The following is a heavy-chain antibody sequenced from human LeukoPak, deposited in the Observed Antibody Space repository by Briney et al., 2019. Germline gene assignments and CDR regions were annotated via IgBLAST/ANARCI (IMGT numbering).Heavy chain of an antibody. Sequence: QSGGSLRLSCAASGFTFSSYAMSWVRQAPGKGLEWVSAISGSGGSTYYADSVKGRFTISRDNSKNTLYLQMNSLRAEDTAVYYCAKDRWEGVVVPAVMPAFDIWGQGTMVTVSS. V-gene: IGHV3-23*01. CDR3: AKDRWEGVVVPAVMPAFDI. J-gene: IGHJ3*02. CDR1: GFTFSSYA. CDR2: ISGSGGST. D-gene: IGHD2-2*01.